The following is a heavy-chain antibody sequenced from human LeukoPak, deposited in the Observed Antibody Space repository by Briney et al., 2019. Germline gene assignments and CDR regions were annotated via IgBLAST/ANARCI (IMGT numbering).Heavy chain of an antibody. Sequence: ASVKVSCKASGYTFTGYYMHWVRQAPGQGLEWMGWINLNSGGTNYAQKFQGRVTMTRDTSISTAYMELSRLRSDDTAVYYCAREARITMVRGVESRAFDIWGQGTMVTVSS. CDR1: GYTFTGYY. D-gene: IGHD3-10*01. J-gene: IGHJ3*02. V-gene: IGHV1-2*02. CDR2: INLNSGGT. CDR3: AREARITMVRGVESRAFDI.